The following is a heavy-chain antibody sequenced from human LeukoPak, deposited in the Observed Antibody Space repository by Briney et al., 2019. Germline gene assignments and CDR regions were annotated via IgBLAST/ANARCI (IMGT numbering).Heavy chain of an antibody. CDR3: AKCLGSGWYASSD. CDR2: ISYDGSNK. CDR1: GFTFSSYG. D-gene: IGHD6-13*01. J-gene: IGHJ4*02. V-gene: IGHV3-30*18. Sequence: GGSLRLSCAASGFTFSSYGMHWVRQAPGKGLEWVAVISYDGSNKYYADSVKGRFTISRDNSKNTLYLQMNSLRAEDTAVYYCAKCLGSGWYASSDWGQGTLVTVSS.